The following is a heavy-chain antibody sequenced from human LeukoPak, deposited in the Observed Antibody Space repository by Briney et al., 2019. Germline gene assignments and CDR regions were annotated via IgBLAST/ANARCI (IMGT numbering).Heavy chain of an antibody. V-gene: IGHV4-59*08. CDR3: ARARAHGLLSI. CDR1: GGSISGYF. Sequence: SETLSLTCTVSGGSISGYFWNWIRQPPGKGLEWIGYFYGGSTNYNPSLKSRVTISVDTSRTWISLKLTSVTAADTAIYYCARARAHGLLSIWGQGTMVTVSS. D-gene: IGHD1-26*01. J-gene: IGHJ3*02. CDR2: FYGGST.